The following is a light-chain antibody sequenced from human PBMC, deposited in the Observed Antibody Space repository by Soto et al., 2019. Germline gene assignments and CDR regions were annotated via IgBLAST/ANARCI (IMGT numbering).Light chain of an antibody. CDR1: SSDVGSYNL. V-gene: IGLV2-23*02. CDR2: EVS. J-gene: IGLJ1*01. Sequence: QSVLTQPASVSGSPGQSITISCTGTSSDVGSYNLVSWYQQHPGKAPKVMIYEVSKRPSGVSNRFSGSKSGNTASLTISGLQAEDEANYYCWSYGGSYVFGPGSKVTVL. CDR3: WSYGGSYV.